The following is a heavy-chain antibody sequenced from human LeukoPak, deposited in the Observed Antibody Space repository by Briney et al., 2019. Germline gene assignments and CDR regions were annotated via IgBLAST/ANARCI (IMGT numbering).Heavy chain of an antibody. D-gene: IGHD6-13*01. CDR3: ARATTQAGIAATGTGY. V-gene: IGHV3-21*01. CDR1: GFTFSSYS. Sequence: GGSLRLSCAASGFTFSSYSMNWVRQAPGKGLEWVSSISSSSSYIYYADSVKGRFTISRDNAKNSLYLQMNSLRAEDTAVYYCARATTQAGIAATGTGYWGQGTLVIVSS. CDR2: ISSSSSYI. J-gene: IGHJ4*02.